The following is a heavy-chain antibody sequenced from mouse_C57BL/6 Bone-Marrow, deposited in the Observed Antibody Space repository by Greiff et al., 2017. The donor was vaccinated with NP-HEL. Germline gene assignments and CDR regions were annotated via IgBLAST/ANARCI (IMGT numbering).Heavy chain of an antibody. CDR1: GFSFNTYA. Sequence: EVQLQESGGGLVQPKGSLKLSCAASGFSFNTYAMNWVRQAPGKGLEWVARIRSKSNNYATYYADSVKDRFTISRDDSESMLYLQMNNLKTEDTAMYYCVRRDYGAMDYWGQGTSVTVSS. CDR3: VRRDYGAMDY. CDR2: IRSKSNNYAT. V-gene: IGHV10-1*01. J-gene: IGHJ4*01. D-gene: IGHD1-1*02.